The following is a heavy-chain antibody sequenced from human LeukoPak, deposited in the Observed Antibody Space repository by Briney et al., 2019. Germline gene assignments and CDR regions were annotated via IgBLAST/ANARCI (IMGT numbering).Heavy chain of an antibody. CDR1: GGSFSGYY. Sequence: SETLSLTCAVYGGSFSGYYWSCIRQTPGEGLEWIGEINHSGSTNYNPSLKSRLTISVDTSKNQFSLKLNSLTAADTAVYYCASFRWGVGFEYWGQGTLVTVSS. J-gene: IGHJ4*02. CDR2: INHSGST. V-gene: IGHV4-34*01. D-gene: IGHD3-16*01. CDR3: ASFRWGVGFEY.